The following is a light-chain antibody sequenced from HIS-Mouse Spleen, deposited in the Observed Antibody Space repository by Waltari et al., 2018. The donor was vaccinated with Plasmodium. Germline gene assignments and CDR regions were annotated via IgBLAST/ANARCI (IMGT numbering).Light chain of an antibody. Sequence: EIVMTQSPATLHVPPGDRATLSGRASQRVSSNLACDQQKPGQAPRLLIYGASTRATGIPARFSGSGSGTEFTLTISSLQSEDFAVYYCQQYNNWSFTFGPGTKVDIK. V-gene: IGKV3-15*01. CDR2: GAS. CDR3: QQYNNWSFT. CDR1: QRVSSN. J-gene: IGKJ3*01.